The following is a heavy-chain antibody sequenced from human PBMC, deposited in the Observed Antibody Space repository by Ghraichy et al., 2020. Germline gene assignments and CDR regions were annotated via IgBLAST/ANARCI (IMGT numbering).Heavy chain of an antibody. CDR3: ARDIRLGYCTNGVCCTYYYYGMDV. Sequence: SETLSLTCAVYGGSFSGYYWSWIRQPPGKGLEWTGEINHSGSTNYNPSPKSRVTISVDTYKNQFALKLSSVTAADTAVYYCARDIRLGYCTNGVCCTYYYYGMDVCGQGTTVTVSS. D-gene: IGHD2-8*01. CDR2: INHSGST. J-gene: IGHJ6*02. CDR1: GGSFSGYY. V-gene: IGHV4-34*01.